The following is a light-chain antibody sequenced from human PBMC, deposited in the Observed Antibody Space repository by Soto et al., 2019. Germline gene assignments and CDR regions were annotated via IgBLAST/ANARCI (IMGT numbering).Light chain of an antibody. V-gene: IGKV3-15*01. J-gene: IGKJ1*01. CDR1: QSVSSN. CDR3: QQYINWPPWT. CDR2: GAS. Sequence: EIVMTQSPATLSVSPGERATLSCRASQSVSSNLAWHQQKPGQAPRLLIYGASTRATGIPARFSGSGSGTEFTLTISSLQSEDFAVYYCQQYINWPPWTFGQGTKVEIK.